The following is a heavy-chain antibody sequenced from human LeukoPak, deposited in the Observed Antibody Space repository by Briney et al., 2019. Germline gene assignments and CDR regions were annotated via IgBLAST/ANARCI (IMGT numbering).Heavy chain of an antibody. D-gene: IGHD1-26*01. Sequence: PGRSLRLSCAASGFTLSSYAMHWVRQAPGKGLEWVAVISYDGSNKYYADSVKGRFTISRDNSKNTLYLQMNSLRAEDTAVYYCARAIVGATADFDYWGQGTLVTVSS. CDR3: ARAIVGATADFDY. V-gene: IGHV3-30*04. CDR1: GFTLSSYA. CDR2: ISYDGSNK. J-gene: IGHJ4*02.